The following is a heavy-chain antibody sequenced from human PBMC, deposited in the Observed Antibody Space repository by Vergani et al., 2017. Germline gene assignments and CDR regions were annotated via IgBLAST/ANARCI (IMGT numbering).Heavy chain of an antibody. V-gene: IGHV3-48*03. CDR3: ARLYSSGSDY. J-gene: IGHJ4*02. CDR1: GFTFSSYE. CDR2: ISSSGSTI. Sequence: EVQLVESGGGLVQPGGSLRLSCAASGFTFSSYEMNWVRQAPGKGLEWVSYISSSGSTIYYADSVKGRFTISRDNAKNSLYLQMNSLRAEDTAVYYCARLYSSGSDYWGQGTLVTVSS. D-gene: IGHD6-19*01.